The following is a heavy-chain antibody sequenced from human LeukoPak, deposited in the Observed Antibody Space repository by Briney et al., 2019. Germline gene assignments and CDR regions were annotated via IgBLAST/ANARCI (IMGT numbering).Heavy chain of an antibody. CDR2: IYSDGNT. Sequence: GGSLRLSCAASGFTVSDNHMSWVRQAPGKGLKWVSVIYSDGNTYYEDSVKGRFTISRDKSKNTLYLQMNRLRAEDTAVYYCARGSGGASAGHYWGQGALVTVSS. V-gene: IGHV3-53*01. CDR3: ARGSGGASAGHY. D-gene: IGHD1-26*01. CDR1: GFTVSDNH. J-gene: IGHJ4*01.